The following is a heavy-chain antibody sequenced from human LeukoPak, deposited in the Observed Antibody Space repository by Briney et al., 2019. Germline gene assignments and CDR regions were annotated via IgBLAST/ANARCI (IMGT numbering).Heavy chain of an antibody. Sequence: PGGSLRLSCATSGFTFSTFAMHWVRQAPGKGLEWVAVTWSDGSTKYYADSVKGRFTISRDESDNTLYLQMNSLRAEDTAIYYCARVNGPNSGYFYTLDFWGQGTLVTVSS. CDR2: TWSDGSTK. CDR1: GFTFSTFA. V-gene: IGHV3-33*01. J-gene: IGHJ4*02. D-gene: IGHD3-22*01. CDR3: ARVNGPNSGYFYTLDF.